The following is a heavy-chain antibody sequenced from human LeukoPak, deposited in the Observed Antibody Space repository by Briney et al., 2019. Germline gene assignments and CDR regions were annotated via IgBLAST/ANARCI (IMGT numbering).Heavy chain of an antibody. J-gene: IGHJ5*01. CDR2: ISSSGSTI. CDR3: ARRSRYFDWLLVTFDS. CDR1: GFTFSSYE. V-gene: IGHV3-48*03. D-gene: IGHD3-9*01. Sequence: PGGSLRLSCAASGFTFSSYEMNWVRQAPGKGLEWVSYISSSGSTIYYADSVKGRFTISRDNAQNSMYLQMNSLRAEDTAVYYCARRSRYFDWLLVTFDSWGQGTLVTVSS.